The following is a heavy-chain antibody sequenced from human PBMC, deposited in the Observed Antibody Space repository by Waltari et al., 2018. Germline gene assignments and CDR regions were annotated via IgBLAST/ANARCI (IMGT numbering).Heavy chain of an antibody. CDR2: IYYRASN. CDR1: GASISSYY. Sequence: QVQLQESGPGLVKPSETLSLTCTVSGASISSYYWSWIRQPPGKGLEWIGYIYYRASNNYNPPLKSRVTISVDTAKNQCSLKLSSVTAADTAVYYCARLFYGSGSYWFYPWGQGTLVTVSS. J-gene: IGHJ5*02. V-gene: IGHV4-59*01. CDR3: ARLFYGSGSYWFYP. D-gene: IGHD3-10*01.